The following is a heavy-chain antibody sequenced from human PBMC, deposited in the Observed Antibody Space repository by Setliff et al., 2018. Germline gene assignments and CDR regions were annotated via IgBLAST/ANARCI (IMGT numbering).Heavy chain of an antibody. D-gene: IGHD3-10*01. CDR3: AREGVRPGYGSGSLRYRAYYFDF. V-gene: IGHV1-8*02. CDR1: GYTFTSYD. CDR2: MNPNSGNT. Sequence: ASVKVSCKASGYTFTSYDINWVRQATGQGLEWMGWMNPNSGNTGYAQKFQGRVTMTRNTYISTAYMELSSLRSEDTAVYYCAREGVRPGYGSGSLRYRAYYFDFWGQGTLVTVSS. J-gene: IGHJ4*02.